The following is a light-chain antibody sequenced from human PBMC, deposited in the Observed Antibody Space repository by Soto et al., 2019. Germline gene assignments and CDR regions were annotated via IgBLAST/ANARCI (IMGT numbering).Light chain of an antibody. CDR1: QSVSSSY. V-gene: IGKV3-20*01. CDR3: QQYGSSPMYT. Sequence: EIVLTQSPGTLSLSPGERASLSCRASQSVSSSYLAWYQQKPGQAPRLLIYAASSRATGIPDRFSGSGSGTDFILTISRLEPDDFAVYYCQQYGSSPMYTFGQGTKLEIK. J-gene: IGKJ2*01. CDR2: AAS.